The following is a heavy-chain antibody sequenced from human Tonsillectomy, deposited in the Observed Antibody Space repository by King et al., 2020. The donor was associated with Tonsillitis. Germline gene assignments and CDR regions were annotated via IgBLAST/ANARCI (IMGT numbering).Heavy chain of an antibody. CDR1: GFTFSSYG. Sequence: VQLVESGGGVVQPGRSLRLSCAASGFTFSSYGMHWVRQAPGKGLEWVALISYDGSNKYYADSVKGRFTISRDNSKNTLYLQMNSLRAEDTAVYYCATPRSDSRGWRYFDYWGQGTLVTVSS. V-gene: IGHV3-33*05. D-gene: IGHD6-19*01. J-gene: IGHJ4*02. CDR2: ISYDGSNK. CDR3: ATPRSDSRGWRYFDY.